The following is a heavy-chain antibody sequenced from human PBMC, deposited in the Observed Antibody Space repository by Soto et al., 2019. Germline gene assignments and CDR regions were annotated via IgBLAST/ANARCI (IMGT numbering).Heavy chain of an antibody. Sequence: PSETLSLTCTVSGGSISSGDYDWRWIRQPPGNGLEWIGYIYYSGSTYYNPSLKSRVTISVDTSKNQFSLKLSSVTAADTAVYYCARLSSSGWYPSYYYKGMDVWGQGTTITVSS. D-gene: IGHD6-19*01. CDR1: GGSISSGDYD. J-gene: IGHJ6*02. CDR2: IYYSGST. V-gene: IGHV4-30-4*01. CDR3: ARLSSSGWYPSYYYKGMDV.